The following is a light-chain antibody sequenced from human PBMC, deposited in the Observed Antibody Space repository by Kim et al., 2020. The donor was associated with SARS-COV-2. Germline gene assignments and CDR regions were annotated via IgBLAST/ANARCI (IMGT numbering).Light chain of an antibody. V-gene: IGKV1-5*03. CDR3: QRPPA. CDR1: QSLSTW. CDR2: KAY. J-gene: IGKJ1*01. Sequence: ASPAASVADSVTITRRASQSLSTWMAWHQQKPRKAPKRLIYKAYTLESGVPSRCSGSGSAPEFSRPISSLQPVDFGTYYDQRPPAFGRGTKVDIK.